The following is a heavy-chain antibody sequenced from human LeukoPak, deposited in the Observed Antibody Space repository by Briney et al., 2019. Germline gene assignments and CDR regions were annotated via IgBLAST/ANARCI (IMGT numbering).Heavy chain of an antibody. Sequence: PSETLSLTCAVYGGSFSGYYWSWIRQPLGKGLEWIGEINHSGSTNYNPSLKSRVTISVDTSKNQFSLKLSSVTAADTAVYYCARHVSGYSYGRPPFDYWGQGTLVTVSS. CDR3: ARHVSGYSYGRPPFDY. J-gene: IGHJ4*02. D-gene: IGHD5-18*01. CDR1: GGSFSGYY. V-gene: IGHV4-34*01. CDR2: INHSGST.